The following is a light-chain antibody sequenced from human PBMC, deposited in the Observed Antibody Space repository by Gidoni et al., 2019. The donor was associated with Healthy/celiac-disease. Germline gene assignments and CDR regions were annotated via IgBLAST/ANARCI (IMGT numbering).Light chain of an antibody. CDR1: QSISSW. Sequence: DIQMTQSPSTLSASVGDRVTITCRASQSISSWLAWYQQKPGKAPKILIYDASSLESGVPSRFSGSGSGTEFTLTISSLQPDDFATYYCQQYNSYSPYTFGQXTKLEIK. J-gene: IGKJ2*01. CDR3: QQYNSYSPYT. V-gene: IGKV1-5*01. CDR2: DAS.